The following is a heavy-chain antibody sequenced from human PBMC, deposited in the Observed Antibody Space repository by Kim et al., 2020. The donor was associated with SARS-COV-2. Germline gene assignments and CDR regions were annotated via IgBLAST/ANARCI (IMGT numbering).Heavy chain of an antibody. CDR3: ARLEYSSSSRLFDP. D-gene: IGHD6-6*01. CDR2: IYYTADT. J-gene: IGHJ5*02. CDR1: GGSVSSSNYY. V-gene: IGHV4-39*02. Sequence: SETLSLTCTVSGGSVSSSNYYWGWVRQPPGKGLEWIGNIYYTADTYYNPSLKSRVTISIDTSNNHFSLKLSSLTAADTAVYYCARLEYSSSSRLFDPWGQGTLVTVSP.